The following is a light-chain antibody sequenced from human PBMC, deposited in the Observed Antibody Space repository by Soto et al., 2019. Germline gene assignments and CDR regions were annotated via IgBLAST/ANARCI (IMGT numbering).Light chain of an antibody. V-gene: IGKV3-11*01. Sequence: EIVLTQSPATLSLSPGERATLSCRASQSVKNYLAWYQQKPGQAPRLLIYDASNRATGIPARFSGSGSGTDFTLNISSLEPEDSAVYYCQQRSNWPPVTFGGGTKVEIK. CDR1: QSVKNY. CDR3: QQRSNWPPVT. CDR2: DAS. J-gene: IGKJ4*01.